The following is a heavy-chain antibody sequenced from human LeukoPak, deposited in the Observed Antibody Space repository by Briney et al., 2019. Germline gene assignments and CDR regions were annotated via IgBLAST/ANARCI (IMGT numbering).Heavy chain of an antibody. J-gene: IGHJ4*02. CDR1: GFTFSNYW. D-gene: IGHD4/OR15-4a*01. CDR3: ARDRGATTFDY. CDR2: IKEDGSNK. Sequence: GGSLRLSCAASGFTFSNYWMPWVRQAPGKGLEWVASIKEDGSNKAYVDSVRGRFTISRDNAKNSLFLQVTSLRAEDTAVYYCARDRGATTFDYWGQGTLVAVSS. V-gene: IGHV3-7*01.